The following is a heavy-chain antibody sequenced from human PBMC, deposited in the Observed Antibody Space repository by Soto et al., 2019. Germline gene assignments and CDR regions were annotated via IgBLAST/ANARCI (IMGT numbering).Heavy chain of an antibody. D-gene: IGHD2-2*01. J-gene: IGHJ5*02. CDR1: GGTFSSYA. V-gene: IGHV1-69*06. CDR3: ARDSSRIVDP. Sequence: SVKVSCKASGGTFSSYAISWVRQAPGQGLEWMGGIIPIFGTANYAQKFQGRVTITADKSTSTAYMELRSLRSDDTAVYYCARDSSRIVDPWGQGTLVTVSS. CDR2: IIPIFGTA.